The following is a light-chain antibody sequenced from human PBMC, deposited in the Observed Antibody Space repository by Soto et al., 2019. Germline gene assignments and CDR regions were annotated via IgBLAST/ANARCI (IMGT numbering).Light chain of an antibody. J-gene: IGKJ1*01. CDR1: QSISYW. CDR3: QQYNIYWT. V-gene: IGKV1-5*03. CDR2: KAS. Sequence: DIQMTQSPSTLSASVGDRVTITCRASQSISYWLAWYQQKPGKAPNLLIYKASTLESGVPSRFSGRGSGTEFTLTISSLQPDDFATYYCQQYNIYWTFGQGTKVEIK.